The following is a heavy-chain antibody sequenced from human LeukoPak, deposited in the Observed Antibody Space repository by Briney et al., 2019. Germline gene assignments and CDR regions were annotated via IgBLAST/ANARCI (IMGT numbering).Heavy chain of an antibody. D-gene: IGHD2-15*01. V-gene: IGHV3-48*03. CDR3: ARGLGYCSGGSCYLVHYYYYYMDV. Sequence: GGSLRLSCAASGFTFSSYEMNWVRQAPGKGLEWVSYISSSGSTIYYADSVKGRFTISRDNAKNSLYLRMNSLRAEDTAVYYCARGLGYCSGGSCYLVHYYYYYMDVWGKGTTVTVSS. CDR1: GFTFSSYE. CDR2: ISSSGSTI. J-gene: IGHJ6*03.